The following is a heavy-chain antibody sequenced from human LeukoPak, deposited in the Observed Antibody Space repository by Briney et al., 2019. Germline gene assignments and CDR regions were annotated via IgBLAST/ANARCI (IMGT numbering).Heavy chain of an antibody. Sequence: ASVKVSCKASGYTFTSYDINWVRQATGQGLEWMGWMNPNSGNTGYAQKFQGKVTMTRNTSISTAYMELSSLRSEDTAVYYCARGPRERPYFDYWGQGTLVTVSS. D-gene: IGHD5-24*01. V-gene: IGHV1-8*01. J-gene: IGHJ4*02. CDR2: MNPNSGNT. CDR1: GYTFTSYD. CDR3: ARGPRERPYFDY.